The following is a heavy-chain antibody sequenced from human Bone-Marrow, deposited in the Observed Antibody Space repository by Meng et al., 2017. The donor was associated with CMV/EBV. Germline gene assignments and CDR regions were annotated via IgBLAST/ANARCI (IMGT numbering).Heavy chain of an antibody. CDR1: GGSFNGYY. D-gene: IGHD5-18*01. CDR3: ARGPGITAHFDH. J-gene: IGHJ4*02. V-gene: IGHV4-34*01. CDR2: YNHGGST. Sequence: SATLALTCAVYGGSFNGYYWTWIRQTPGKGLEWIGEYNHGGSTTYNPSLKSRVTISVDTSKNQMSLKMTSVTAADTAVYFCARGPGITAHFDHWGQGTLVTVSS.